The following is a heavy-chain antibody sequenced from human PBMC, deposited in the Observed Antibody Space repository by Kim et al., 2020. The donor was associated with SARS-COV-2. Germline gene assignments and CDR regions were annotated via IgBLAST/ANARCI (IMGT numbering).Heavy chain of an antibody. CDR3: ARDNSAYDSEIDY. D-gene: IGHD5-12*01. CDR2: LSSNGGST. CDR1: GFTFSSYW. Sequence: GGSLRLSCVASGFTFSSYWMHWVRQAPAKGTVWVSHLSSNGGSTKNADSVKGRFTISRDNAKNTVYPQMKNLRAEDTAVYYCARDNSAYDSEIDYWGQG. J-gene: IGHJ4*02. V-gene: IGHV3-74*01.